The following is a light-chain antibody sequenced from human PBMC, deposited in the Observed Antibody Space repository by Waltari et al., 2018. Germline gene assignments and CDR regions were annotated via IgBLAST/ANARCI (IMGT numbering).Light chain of an antibody. V-gene: IGKV1-5*03. CDR1: QNINIW. CDR3: QQYDTYPWT. J-gene: IGKJ1*01. CDR2: KAS. Sequence: DIQMTQSPSTLSASVGDRVITTCRASQNINIWLTWYQQKPGKAPNLLIYKASSLQSGVPSRFSGSGSGTEFALTINSLQPDDFATYYCQQYDTYPWTFGHGTKVEIK.